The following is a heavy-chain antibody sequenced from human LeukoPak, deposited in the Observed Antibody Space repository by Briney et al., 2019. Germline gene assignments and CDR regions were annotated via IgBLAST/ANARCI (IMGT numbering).Heavy chain of an antibody. CDR1: GGSISSGSCY. CDR3: ARERWELLSTYFDY. J-gene: IGHJ4*02. V-gene: IGHV4-61*02. CDR2: MYTSGST. D-gene: IGHD1-26*01. Sequence: SQTLSLTCTVSGGSISSGSCYWSWIRQPAGKGLEWIGRMYTSGSTRYNPSLKSRVTISVDTSKNQFSLNLSSVTAADTAVYYCARERWELLSTYFDYWGQGTLVTVSS.